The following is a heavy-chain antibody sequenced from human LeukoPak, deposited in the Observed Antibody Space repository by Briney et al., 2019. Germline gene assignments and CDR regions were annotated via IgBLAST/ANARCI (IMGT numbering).Heavy chain of an antibody. CDR1: GFSFSTNG. D-gene: IGHD2-15*01. CDR2: IRKDGSDK. CDR3: AKDDQWSPDH. Sequence: GGSLRLSCAASGFSFSTNGIHWVRQAPGKGLEWVSYIRKDGSDKYYAGSVKGRFTISRDNSKNMVILQMNSLRPEDTALYYCAKDDQWSPDHWGQGALVTVSS. V-gene: IGHV3-30*02. J-gene: IGHJ4*02.